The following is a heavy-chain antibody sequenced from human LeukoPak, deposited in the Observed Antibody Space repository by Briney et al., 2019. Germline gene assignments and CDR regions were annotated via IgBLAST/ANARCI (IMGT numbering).Heavy chain of an antibody. CDR3: ARGGIAGRPVYYYYMDV. CDR2: ISAASTYI. J-gene: IGHJ6*03. V-gene: IGHV3-21*01. CDR1: GFTFSSYT. D-gene: IGHD6-6*01. Sequence: PGGSLRLSCAASGFTFSSYTIHWVRQAPGKGLEWVSSISAASTYIYYADSVKGRFTISRDNVEKAAYLELSGLTAHDTAIYYCARGGIAGRPVYYYYMDVWGKGTTVTVSS.